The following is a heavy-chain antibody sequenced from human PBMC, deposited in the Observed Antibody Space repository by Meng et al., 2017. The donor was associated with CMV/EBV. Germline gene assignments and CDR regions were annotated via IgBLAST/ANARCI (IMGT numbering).Heavy chain of an antibody. CDR1: GFTFGDYA. V-gene: IGHV3-49*04. D-gene: IGHD1-26*01. CDR2: IRSKAYGGTT. Sequence: GESLKISCTASGFTFGDYAMSWVRQAPGKGLEWVGFIRSKAYGGTTEYAASVKGRFTISRDDSKSIAYLQMNSLKTEDTAVYYCTRDFEVGATEDYWGQGTLVTVYS. CDR3: TRDFEVGATEDY. J-gene: IGHJ4*02.